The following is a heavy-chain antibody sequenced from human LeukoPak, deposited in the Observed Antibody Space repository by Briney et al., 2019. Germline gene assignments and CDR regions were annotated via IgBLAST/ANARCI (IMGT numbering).Heavy chain of an antibody. CDR1: GYTFTGYY. CDR2: INPNSGGT. CDR3: ARVHSSSSYNYYYYYMDV. D-gene: IGHD6-6*01. Sequence: ASVKVSCKASGYTFTGYYMHWVRQAPGQGLEWMGWINPNSGGTNYAQKFQGRVTMTRGTSISTAYMELSRLRSDDTAVYYCARVHSSSSYNYYYYYMDVWGKGTTVTVSS. V-gene: IGHV1-2*02. J-gene: IGHJ6*03.